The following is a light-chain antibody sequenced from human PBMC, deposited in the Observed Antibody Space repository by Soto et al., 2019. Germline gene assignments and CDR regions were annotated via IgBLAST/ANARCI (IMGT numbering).Light chain of an antibody. V-gene: IGKV3-11*01. CDR1: QSVSSY. J-gene: IGKJ1*01. Sequence: EIVLTQSPVTLSLSPGQRATLSCRASQSVSSYLAWYQQKPGQAPRLLIYDASNRATGIPPRFSGDGSGTDFTPTISSLEPEDFAVYYCQQRSDWPVTFGQGTRVEIK. CDR2: DAS. CDR3: QQRSDWPVT.